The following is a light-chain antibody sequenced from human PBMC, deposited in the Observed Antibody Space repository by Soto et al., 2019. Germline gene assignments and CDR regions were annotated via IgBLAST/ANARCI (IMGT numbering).Light chain of an antibody. CDR1: QSVSISY. V-gene: IGKV3-20*01. Sequence: DIVLTQSPGTLSLSLGERATLSCRASQSVSISYLAWYQQKPGQAPGLLIYCESSGATGVPGRFSGSGYGTDFTLTISRLEPEDFAVYYCQQYGSSPWTFGQGTKVEIK. CDR3: QQYGSSPWT. CDR2: CES. J-gene: IGKJ1*01.